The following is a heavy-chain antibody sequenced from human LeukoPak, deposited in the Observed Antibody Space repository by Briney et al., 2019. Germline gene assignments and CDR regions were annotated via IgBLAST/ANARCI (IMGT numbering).Heavy chain of an antibody. D-gene: IGHD6-13*01. Sequence: SETLSLTCAVSGVSVSSFNWWSWVRQPPGKGLEWIGEIYHSGSTNYNPSLKSRVTISLDKPKNQFSLKLSSVTAADTAVYYCLQQADYWGQGILVTVSS. V-gene: IGHV4-4*02. CDR3: LQQADY. CDR2: IYHSGST. CDR1: GVSVSSFNW. J-gene: IGHJ4*02.